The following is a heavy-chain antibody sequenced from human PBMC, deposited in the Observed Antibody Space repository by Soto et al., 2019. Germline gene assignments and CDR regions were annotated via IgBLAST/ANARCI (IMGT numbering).Heavy chain of an antibody. Sequence: PSETLSLTCTVSGGSISSYYWSWIRQPPGKGLEWIGYIYYSGSTNYNPSLKSRVTISVDTSKNQFSLKLSSVTAADRAVYYCARAAYSSGWYPLDYWGQGTLVTVSS. CDR2: IYYSGST. CDR1: GGSISSYY. V-gene: IGHV4-59*01. D-gene: IGHD6-19*01. J-gene: IGHJ4*02. CDR3: ARAAYSSGWYPLDY.